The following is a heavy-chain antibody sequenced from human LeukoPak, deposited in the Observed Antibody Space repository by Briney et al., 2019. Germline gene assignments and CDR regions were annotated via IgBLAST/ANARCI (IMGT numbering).Heavy chain of an antibody. D-gene: IGHD5-18*01. V-gene: IGHV4-59*01. Sequence: SETLSLTCTVSGDSISDYYWSWVRQPPGKGLEWIGYIYYSGSTNYSPSLKSRVTISVDTSKNQFSLKLSSVTAADTAVYYCARVKRGYSYGLYYYYYYMDVWGKGTTVTVSS. CDR2: IYYSGST. CDR1: GDSISDYY. J-gene: IGHJ6*03. CDR3: ARVKRGYSYGLYYYYYYMDV.